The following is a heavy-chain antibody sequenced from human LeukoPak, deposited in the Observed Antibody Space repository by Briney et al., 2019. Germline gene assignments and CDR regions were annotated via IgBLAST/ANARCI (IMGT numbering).Heavy chain of an antibody. CDR1: GFTFSSYA. J-gene: IGHJ4*02. D-gene: IGHD2-15*01. CDR3: AKDFRAYCSGGSCYLFDY. V-gene: IGHV3-23*01. CDR2: ISGSGGST. Sequence: PGGSLRLSCAASGFTFSSYAMSWVRQAPGKGLEWVSAISGSGGSTYYADSVKGRFTISRDNSKNTLYLQMNSLRAEDTAVYYCAKDFRAYCSGGSCYLFDYWGQGTLVTVSS.